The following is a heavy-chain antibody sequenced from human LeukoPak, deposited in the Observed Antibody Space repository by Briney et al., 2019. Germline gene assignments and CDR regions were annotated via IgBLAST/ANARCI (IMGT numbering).Heavy chain of an antibody. CDR2: IIPIFGTA. Sequence: SVKVSCKASGGTFSSYAISWVRQAPGQGLEWMGGIIPIFGTANYAQKFQGRVTITADESTSTAYMELSSLRSDHTAVYYCARGSVGLLGPNWFDPWGQGTLVTVSS. CDR3: ARGSVGLLGPNWFDP. D-gene: IGHD3-22*01. CDR1: GGTFSSYA. V-gene: IGHV1-69*13. J-gene: IGHJ5*02.